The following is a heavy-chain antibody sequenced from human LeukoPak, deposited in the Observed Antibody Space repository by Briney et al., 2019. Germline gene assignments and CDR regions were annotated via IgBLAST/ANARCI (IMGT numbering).Heavy chain of an antibody. CDR2: IYYSGST. V-gene: IGHV4-59*01. J-gene: IGHJ4*02. Sequence: SETLSLTCTVSGGSISSYYWSWIRHPPGEGLEWIGNIYYSGSTNYNPSLKSRVTIPVDKSKNQFSLKLSSVTAADTAVYDCAREGRDIASAAWGTYRYLYYFDYWGQGTLVTVSS. D-gene: IGHD3-16*02. CDR3: AREGRDIASAAWGTYRYLYYFDY. CDR1: GGSISSYY.